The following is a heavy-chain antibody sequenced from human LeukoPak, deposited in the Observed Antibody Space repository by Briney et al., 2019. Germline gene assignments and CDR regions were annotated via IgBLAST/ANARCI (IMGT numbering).Heavy chain of an antibody. Sequence: SETLSLTCTVSGGSISSYYWSWIRQPPGKGLEWIGNVHYSLSSNYSPSLESRVTISMDTSQRQFSRKLTSVTAADTAVYYCACYKIVERNFDFWGQGMLVTVSS. CDR1: GGSISSYY. V-gene: IGHV4-59*01. D-gene: IGHD5-24*01. CDR3: ACYKIVERNFDF. CDR2: VHYSLSS. J-gene: IGHJ4*02.